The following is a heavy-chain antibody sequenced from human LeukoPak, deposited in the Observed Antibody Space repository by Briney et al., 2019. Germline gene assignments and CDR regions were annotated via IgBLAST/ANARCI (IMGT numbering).Heavy chain of an antibody. CDR3: ATRRGFELFFDL. D-gene: IGHD3-10*01. CDR1: GPFIKTYY. V-gene: IGHV4-59*01. Sequence: KTSETLSLTCTVSGPFIKTYYWSWIRQVPGKELEWIGHIYDSGNTNYNPSLKSRVTILADTSKSQFSLKLNSVTAADTAVYFCATRRGFELFFDLWGQGTRVTVSS. J-gene: IGHJ4*02. CDR2: IYDSGNT.